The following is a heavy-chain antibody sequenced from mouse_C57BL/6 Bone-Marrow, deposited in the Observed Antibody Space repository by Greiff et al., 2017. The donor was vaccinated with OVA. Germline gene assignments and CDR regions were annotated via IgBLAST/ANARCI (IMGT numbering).Heavy chain of an antibody. D-gene: IGHD2-1*01. V-gene: IGHV1-80*01. CDR1: GYAFSSYW. Sequence: VKLQQSGAELVKPGASVKISCKASGYAFSSYWMNWVKQRPGKGLEWIGQIYPGDGDTNYNGKFKGKATLTADKSSSPAYMTLSSLHSEDSAVHFCGRWGYCNSEHWGQGTTLTVSS. CDR2: IYPGDGDT. J-gene: IGHJ2*01. CDR3: GRWGYCNSEH.